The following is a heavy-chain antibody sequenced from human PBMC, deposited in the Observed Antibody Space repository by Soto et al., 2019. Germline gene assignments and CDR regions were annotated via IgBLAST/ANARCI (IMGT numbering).Heavy chain of an antibody. V-gene: IGHV3-48*03. CDR1: GFTFSSYE. CDR3: AREGGIGMDV. J-gene: IGHJ6*02. D-gene: IGHD6-13*01. CDR2: ISSSGSTI. Sequence: PVGSLRLSCAASGFTFSSYEMNWVRQAPGKGLEWVSYISSSGSTIYYADSVKGRFTISRDNAKNSLYLQMNSLRAEDTAVYYCAREGGIGMDVWGQGTTVTVSS.